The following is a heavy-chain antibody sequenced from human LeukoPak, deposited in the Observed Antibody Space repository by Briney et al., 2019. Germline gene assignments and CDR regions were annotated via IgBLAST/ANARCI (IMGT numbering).Heavy chain of an antibody. CDR1: GFTFDNYA. Sequence: GGSLRLSCAASGFTFDNYAMSWVRQAPGKGLEWVSAISGSGGSTYYADSVKGRFTISRDNSKNTLYLQMNSLRAEDTAVYYCAKGLKAVSVVAGAFYYYYYMDVWGKGTTVTVSS. CDR2: ISGSGGST. J-gene: IGHJ6*03. V-gene: IGHV3-23*01. CDR3: AKGLKAVSVVAGAFYYYYYMDV. D-gene: IGHD6-19*01.